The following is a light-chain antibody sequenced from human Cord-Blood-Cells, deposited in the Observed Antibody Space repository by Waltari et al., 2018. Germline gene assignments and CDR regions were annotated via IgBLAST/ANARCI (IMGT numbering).Light chain of an antibody. V-gene: IGLV2-23*01. Sequence: QSALTQPASASGSPGQSITISCTGSSRHVGSYNLVSWYPQHPGKAPKLIIYEGSKRPSGVSNRFSGSKSGNTASLTISGLQAEDEADYYCCSYAGSSTWVFGGGTKLTVL. CDR2: EGS. CDR3: CSYAGSSTWV. J-gene: IGLJ3*02. CDR1: SRHVGSYNL.